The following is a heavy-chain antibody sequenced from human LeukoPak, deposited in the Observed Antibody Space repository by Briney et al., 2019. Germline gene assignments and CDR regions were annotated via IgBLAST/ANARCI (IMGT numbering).Heavy chain of an antibody. Sequence: GGSLRLSCAASGFTFSDYGMAWVRPLPGKGLQWVSAISGSAHSTYYADSVRGRFTITRDNSKNTLYLQLNSLRVEDTGVYYCANDGRGSYTFDYWGQGTLVTVSS. V-gene: IGHV3-23*01. CDR2: ISGSAHST. J-gene: IGHJ4*02. D-gene: IGHD1-26*01. CDR1: GFTFSDYG. CDR3: ANDGRGSYTFDY.